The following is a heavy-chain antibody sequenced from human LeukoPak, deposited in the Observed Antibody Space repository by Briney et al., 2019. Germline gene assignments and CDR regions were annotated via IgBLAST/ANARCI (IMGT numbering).Heavy chain of an antibody. CDR3: AREGIVVVPAAHNWFDP. V-gene: IGHV6-1*01. J-gene: IGHJ5*02. CDR1: GDSVSSNSAA. D-gene: IGHD2-2*01. Sequence: SQTLSLTCAISGDSVSSNSAAWNWIRQSPSRGLEWLGRTYYRSKWYNDYAVSVKSRITIDPDTSKNQFSLQLNSVTPEDTAVYYCAREGIVVVPAAHNWFDPWGQGTLVTVSS. CDR2: TYYRSKWYN.